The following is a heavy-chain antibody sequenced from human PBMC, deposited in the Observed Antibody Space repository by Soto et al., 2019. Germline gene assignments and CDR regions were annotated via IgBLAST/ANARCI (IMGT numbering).Heavy chain of an antibody. J-gene: IGHJ4*02. D-gene: IGHD3-10*01. CDR1: GGTFNTYA. CDR3: AREVQVHTPAFVY. Sequence: QVQLVQHGAEMKKPGSSVKVSCQSSGGTFNTYAMNWVRQAPGQGPEWMGDISPMFGAANYAPKFQGRVTITADESTGTSYMQLSSLTSDDTALYFCAREVQVHTPAFVYWGQGTLVTVSS. CDR2: ISPMFGAA. V-gene: IGHV1-69*19.